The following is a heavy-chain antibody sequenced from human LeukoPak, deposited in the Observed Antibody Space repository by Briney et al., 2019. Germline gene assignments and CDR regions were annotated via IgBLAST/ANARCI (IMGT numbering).Heavy chain of an antibody. CDR3: ARAPLNSYFDY. CDR2: TYYSGST. V-gene: IGHV4-38-2*02. J-gene: IGHJ4*02. Sequence: SETLSLTCTVSGYSISSGYYWGWIRQPPGKGLEWIGSTYYSGSTHYNPSLKSRVTISVDTSKNQFSLKLSSVTAADTAVYYCARAPLNSYFDYWGQGTLVTVSS. CDR1: GYSISSGYY.